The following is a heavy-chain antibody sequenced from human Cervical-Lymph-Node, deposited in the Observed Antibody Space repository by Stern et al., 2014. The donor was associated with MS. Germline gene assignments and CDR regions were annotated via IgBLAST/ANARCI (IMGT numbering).Heavy chain of an antibody. D-gene: IGHD4-17*01. J-gene: IGHJ6*02. CDR2: LIPIFGTP. V-gene: IGHV1-69*01. CDR3: ATPTTVTVGAMDV. Sequence: VQLGDSEAEVKTPGSSVKVSCKASGGTFSSLAINWGRQAPGQGLEWMGGLIPIFGTPNYAQKFQGRVTITADDSTTTAYMELSSLRSEDTAVYYCATPTTVTVGAMDVWGQGTTVTVSS. CDR1: GGTFSSLA.